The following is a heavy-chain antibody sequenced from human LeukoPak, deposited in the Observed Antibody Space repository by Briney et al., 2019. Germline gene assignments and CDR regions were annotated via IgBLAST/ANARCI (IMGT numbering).Heavy chain of an antibody. CDR1: GGSFSGYY. V-gene: IGHV4-34*01. J-gene: IGHJ5*02. CDR2: INHSGST. Sequence: SETLSPTCAVYGGSFSGYYWSWIRQPPGKGLEWIGEINHSGSTNYNPSLKSRVTISVDTSKNQFSLKLSSVTAADTAVYYCARGGGGDRPLLFDPWGQGTLVTVSS. CDR3: ARGGGGDRPLLFDP. D-gene: IGHD2-21*02.